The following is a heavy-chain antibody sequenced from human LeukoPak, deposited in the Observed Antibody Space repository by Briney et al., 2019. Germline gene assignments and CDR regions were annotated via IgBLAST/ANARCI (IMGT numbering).Heavy chain of an antibody. V-gene: IGHV3-23*01. CDR3: ALVVYYYGSGSYSPFDY. CDR1: GFTFSSYA. Sequence: GGSLRLSCAASGFTFSSYAMRWVRQAPGKGLEWVSAISGSGGSTYYADSVKGRFTISRDNSKNTLYLQMNSLRAEDTAVYYCALVVYYYGSGSYSPFDYWGQGTLVTVSS. J-gene: IGHJ4*02. CDR2: ISGSGGST. D-gene: IGHD3-10*01.